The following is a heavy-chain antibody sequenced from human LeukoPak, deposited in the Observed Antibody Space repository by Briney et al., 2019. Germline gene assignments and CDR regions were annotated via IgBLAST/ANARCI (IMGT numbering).Heavy chain of an antibody. CDR2: IYYSGNT. Sequence: PSETLSLICTGGSVASHHWNWIRQPPGKGLEWIGYIYYSGNTEYNPALRSRVTISVDTAKDQFSLTLRFVTAADTAVYYCARGYFGDYGRLDNWGQGTLVTVSS. D-gene: IGHD4-17*01. CDR3: ARGYFGDYGRLDN. V-gene: IGHV4-59*02. CDR1: GSVASHH. J-gene: IGHJ4*02.